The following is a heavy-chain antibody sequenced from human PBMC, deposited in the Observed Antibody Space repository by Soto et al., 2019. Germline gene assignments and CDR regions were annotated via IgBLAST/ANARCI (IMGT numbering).Heavy chain of an antibody. CDR3: AKMPDGVNSNSPYC. J-gene: IGHJ4*02. Sequence: EVQLLESGGGVVQPGESLKLACAASGFPFTNYAMSWVRQAPGKGLEWVSTTGGGIGPYYADSVKGRFTISRDNPRSTVYLEMNSLRAEDTAIYYCAKMPDGVNSNSPYCWGPGTLVTVSS. V-gene: IGHV3-23*01. D-gene: IGHD1-1*01. CDR2: TGGGIGP. CDR1: GFPFTNYA.